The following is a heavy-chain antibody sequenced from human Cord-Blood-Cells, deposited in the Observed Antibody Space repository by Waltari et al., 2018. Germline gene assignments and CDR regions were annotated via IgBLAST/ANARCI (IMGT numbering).Heavy chain of an antibody. CDR3: ARTVVTSDMYYFDY. D-gene: IGHD2-2*01. J-gene: IGHJ4*02. CDR1: GYTFTSYD. V-gene: IGHV1-8*01. CDR2: MNPNSGNT. Sequence: QVQLVQSGAEVKKPGASVKVSCKASGYTFTSYDITWVRQATGQGLEWMGWMNPNSGNTGYAQKFQGRVTMTRNTSISTAYMELSSLRSEDTAVYYCARTVVTSDMYYFDYWGQGTLVTVSS.